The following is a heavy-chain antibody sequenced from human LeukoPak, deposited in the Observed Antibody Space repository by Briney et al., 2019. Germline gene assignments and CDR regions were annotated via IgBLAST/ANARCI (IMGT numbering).Heavy chain of an antibody. J-gene: IGHJ4*02. CDR1: GFTFSSYW. V-gene: IGHV3-7*01. D-gene: IGHD3-10*01. Sequence: GGSLRLSCAASGFTFSSYWMSWVRQAPGKGLEWVANIKQDGSEKYYVDSVKGRFTVSRDYAKNSLYLQMNSLRVEDTAVYYCAKVAKYYYGPETYYFFEQWGQGTPVTASS. CDR2: IKQDGSEK. CDR3: AKVAKYYYGPETYYFFEQ.